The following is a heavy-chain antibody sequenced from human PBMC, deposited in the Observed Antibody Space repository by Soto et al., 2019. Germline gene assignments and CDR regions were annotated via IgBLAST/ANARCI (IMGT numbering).Heavy chain of an antibody. CDR2: IYYSGST. D-gene: IGHD1-7*01. CDR1: GGSISSYY. V-gene: IGHV4-59*01. Sequence: NPWETLSLTCTVSGGSISSYYWSWIRQPPGKGLEWIGYIYYSGSTNYNPSLKSRVTISVDTSKNQFSLKLSSVTAADTAVYYCARGVTGTTLWFDPWGQGTLVTVSS. J-gene: IGHJ5*02. CDR3: ARGVTGTTLWFDP.